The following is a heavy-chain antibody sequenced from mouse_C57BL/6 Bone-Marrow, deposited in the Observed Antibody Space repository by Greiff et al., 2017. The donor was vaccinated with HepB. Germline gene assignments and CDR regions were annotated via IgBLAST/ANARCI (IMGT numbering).Heavy chain of an antibody. J-gene: IGHJ2*01. V-gene: IGHV1-80*01. CDR3: ARRQFITTVVATDYVDY. CDR1: GYAFSSYW. Sequence: QVQLQQSGAELVKPGASVKISCKASGYAFSSYWMNWVKQRPGKGLEWIGQIYPGDGETNSNGKFKGKATLTADKSSSTAYMKLGSLTSGDSAFYFCARRQFITTVVATDYVDYWGQGTTLTVSS. D-gene: IGHD1-1*01. CDR2: IYPGDGET.